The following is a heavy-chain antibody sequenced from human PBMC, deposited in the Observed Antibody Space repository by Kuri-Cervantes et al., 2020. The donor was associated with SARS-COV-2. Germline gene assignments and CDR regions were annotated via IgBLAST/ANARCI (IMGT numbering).Heavy chain of an antibody. V-gene: IGHV3-64D*06. CDR2: ISSDGGET. J-gene: IGHJ4*02. CDR3: VKGLQSSEWLPLGY. CDR1: GFIFSSYV. Sequence: GESLKISCSASGFIFSSYVIHWVRQAPGKGLEYVSGISSDGGETYYADSMKGRLIISRDNSKNTMFLQMSSLRPEDMAVYYCVKGLQSSEWLPLGYWGQGTLVTVSS. D-gene: IGHD3-3*01.